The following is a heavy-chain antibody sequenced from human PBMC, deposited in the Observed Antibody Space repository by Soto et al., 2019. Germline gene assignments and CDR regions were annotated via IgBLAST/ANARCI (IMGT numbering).Heavy chain of an antibody. CDR2: IYYSGST. CDR1: GGSISSYY. Sequence: QVQLQESGPGLVKPSETLSLTCTVSGGSISSYYWSWIRQPPGKGLEWIGYIYYSGSTNYNPSLKSRVTISVDTAKNQSSLKLSSVTAADTAVYYCARRRIVVVPAAGVSYYMDVWGKGTTVTVSS. D-gene: IGHD2-2*01. V-gene: IGHV4-59*08. CDR3: ARRRIVVVPAAGVSYYMDV. J-gene: IGHJ6*03.